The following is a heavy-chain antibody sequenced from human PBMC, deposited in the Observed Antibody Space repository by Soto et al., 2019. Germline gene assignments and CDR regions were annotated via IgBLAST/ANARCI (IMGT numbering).Heavy chain of an antibody. CDR2: INPSGGST. Sequence: ASVKVSCKASGYTFTSYYMHWVRQAPGQGLEWMGIINPSGGSTSYAQKFQGRVTMTRDTSTSTVYMELSSLRSEDTAVYYCARGLYCSGGSCYPPVGFDYWGQGTLVTVSS. CDR3: ARGLYCSGGSCYPPVGFDY. CDR1: GYTFTSYY. J-gene: IGHJ4*02. V-gene: IGHV1-46*01. D-gene: IGHD2-15*01.